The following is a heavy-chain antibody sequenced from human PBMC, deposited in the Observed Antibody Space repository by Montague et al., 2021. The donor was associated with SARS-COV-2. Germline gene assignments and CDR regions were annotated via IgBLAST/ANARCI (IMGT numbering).Heavy chain of an antibody. D-gene: IGHD1-26*01. CDR1: GFIFSSYG. CDR2: IWYDGSNG. CDR3: ARGSVGGYYFDY. J-gene: IGHJ4*02. Sequence: SLRLSCAASGFIFSSYGMHWVRQAPGKGLEWVAHIWYDGSNGNYVDSVKGRFTISRDNFKNTLYLQMNSLRAEDTAIYYCARGSVGGYYFDYWDQGTLVTVSS. V-gene: IGHV3-33*01.